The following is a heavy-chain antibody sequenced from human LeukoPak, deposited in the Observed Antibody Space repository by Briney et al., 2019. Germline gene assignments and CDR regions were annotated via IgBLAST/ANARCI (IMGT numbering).Heavy chain of an antibody. D-gene: IGHD1-1*01. Sequence: PGGSLRLSCAASGFTFSSYAMHWVRQAPGKGPVWVSRIKSDGSSTRFADSVQGRFTISRDNGKNTLYLQMDSLRAEDTAVYYCARGGETNNWYPGYFDYWGQGALVTVSS. CDR1: GFTFSSYA. CDR2: IKSDGSST. J-gene: IGHJ4*02. V-gene: IGHV3-74*01. CDR3: ARGGETNNWYPGYFDY.